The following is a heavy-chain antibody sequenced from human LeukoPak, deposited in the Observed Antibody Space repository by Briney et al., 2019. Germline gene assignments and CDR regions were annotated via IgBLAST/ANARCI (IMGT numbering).Heavy chain of an antibody. J-gene: IGHJ3*02. Sequence: EPGGSLRLSCAASGFTFSSYAMSWVRQAPGKGLEWVSAISGSGGSTYYADSVKGRFTISRDNSKNTLYLQMNSLRAEDTAVYYCAKSFHGSPGSFDIWGQGTMVTVSS. V-gene: IGHV3-23*01. CDR3: AKSFHGSPGSFDI. CDR2: ISGSGGST. D-gene: IGHD1-26*01. CDR1: GFTFSSYA.